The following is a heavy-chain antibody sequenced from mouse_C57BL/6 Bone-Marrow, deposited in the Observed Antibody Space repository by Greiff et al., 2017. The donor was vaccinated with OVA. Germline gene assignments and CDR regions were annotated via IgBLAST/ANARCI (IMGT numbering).Heavy chain of an antibody. V-gene: IGHV1-15*01. CDR3: TRTVVAYYYAMDY. CDR1: GYTFTDYE. D-gene: IGHD1-1*01. J-gene: IGHJ4*01. Sequence: VKLMESGAELVRPGASVTLSCKASGYTFTDYEMHWVKQTPVHGLEWIGAIDPETGGTAYNQKFKGKAILTADKSSSTAYMELRSLTSEDSAVYYCTRTVVAYYYAMDYWGQGTSVTVSS. CDR2: IDPETGGT.